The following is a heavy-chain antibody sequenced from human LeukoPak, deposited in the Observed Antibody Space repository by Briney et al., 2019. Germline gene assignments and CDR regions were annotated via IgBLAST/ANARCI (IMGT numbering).Heavy chain of an antibody. Sequence: GGSLRLSCAASGSTFSSYAMSWVRQAPGRGLEWVSAISGSGGSTYYADSVKGRLTISRDNSKNTLYPQMNSLRAEDTAVYYCAKLTASFDYWGQGTLVTVSS. V-gene: IGHV3-23*01. CDR3: AKLTASFDY. CDR2: ISGSGGST. J-gene: IGHJ4*02. D-gene: IGHD2-21*02. CDR1: GSTFSSYA.